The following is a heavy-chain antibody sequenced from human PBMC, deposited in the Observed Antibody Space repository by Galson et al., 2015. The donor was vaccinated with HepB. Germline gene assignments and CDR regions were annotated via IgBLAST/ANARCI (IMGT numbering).Heavy chain of an antibody. D-gene: IGHD6-19*01. CDR2: IRSKTYGETT. J-gene: IGHJ4*02. V-gene: IGHV3-49*03. Sequence: SLRLSCAGSGFTFGDYGVSWFRQAPGKGLEWIGFIRSKTYGETTEHAASLRGRLTISRDDSKNMGYLQMNSLKTEDTGVYYCTAFWDYSGWVLIPGVDHWGQGTLVTVSS. CDR1: GFTFGDYG. CDR3: TAFWDYSGWVLIPGVDH.